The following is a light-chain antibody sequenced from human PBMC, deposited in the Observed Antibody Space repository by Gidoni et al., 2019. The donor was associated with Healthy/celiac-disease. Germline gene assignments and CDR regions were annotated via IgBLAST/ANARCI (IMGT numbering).Light chain of an antibody. CDR1: QSVSSY. CDR3: QQRSNWQYT. CDR2: DAS. J-gene: IGKJ2*01. Sequence: EFVLTQSPATLSLSAGDSATLPCRASQSVSSYLAWYQQKPGQAPRLLIYDASNRDSGIPSRFSGSGSGTDFTLTISSLEPEDFAVYYCQQRSNWQYTFXXXTKVEIK. V-gene: IGKV3-11*01.